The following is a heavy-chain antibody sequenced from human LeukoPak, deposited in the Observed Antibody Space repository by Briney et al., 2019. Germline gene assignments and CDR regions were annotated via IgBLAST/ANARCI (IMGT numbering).Heavy chain of an antibody. D-gene: IGHD7-27*01. J-gene: IGHJ3*02. V-gene: IGHV3-30-3*01. CDR3: ARSALTGDAFDI. CDR2: ISYDGSNK. CDR1: GFTFSSYA. Sequence: GGSLRLSCAASGFTFSSYAMHWVRQAPGKGLEWEAVISYDGSNKYYADSVKGRFTISRDNSKNTLYLQMNSLRAEDTAVYYCARSALTGDAFDIWGQGTMVTVSS.